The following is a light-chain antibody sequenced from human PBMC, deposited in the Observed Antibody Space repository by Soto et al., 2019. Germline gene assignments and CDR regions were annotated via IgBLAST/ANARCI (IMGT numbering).Light chain of an antibody. CDR1: QSVSSN. J-gene: IGKJ5*01. CDR3: QQYGSSPIT. Sequence: EILITQSPATLSVSPGERATLSCRASQSVSSNLAWYQQKHGQAPRLLIYGASSRDTGIPDRFSGSGSGTDFTLPLSRLEPEDFEVYYCQQYGSSPITFGQGTRLEIK. CDR2: GAS. V-gene: IGKV3-20*01.